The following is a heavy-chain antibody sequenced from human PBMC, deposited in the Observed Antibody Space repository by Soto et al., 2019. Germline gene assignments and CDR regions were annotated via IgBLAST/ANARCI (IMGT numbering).Heavy chain of an antibody. CDR3: ARGPFGVAGLDY. CDR1: GDSIGPYY. Sequence: SETLSLTCTVSGDSIGPYYWNWIRQPAGKGLEWIGRMYSIGITNYNPSLMSRVTMSLDTSKSQFSLRLRSVTAADSAVYYCARGPFGVAGLDYWGQGTLLTVS. CDR2: MYSIGIT. D-gene: IGHD3-3*01. V-gene: IGHV4-4*07. J-gene: IGHJ4*02.